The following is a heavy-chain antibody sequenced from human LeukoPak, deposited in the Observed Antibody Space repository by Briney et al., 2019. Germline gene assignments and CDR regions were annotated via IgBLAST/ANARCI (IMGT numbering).Heavy chain of an antibody. D-gene: IGHD5-24*01. CDR3: ARVLGNDKWRWLQFPNYFDD. J-gene: IGHJ4*02. CDR2: IRYDGSNK. V-gene: IGHV3-30*02. CDR1: GFTFSSYG. Sequence: GGSLRLSCAASGFTFSSYGMSWVRQAPGKGLEWVAFIRYDGSNKYYADSVKGRFTISSDNSKNTLYLQMNSLKAEDTAVYYCARVLGNDKWRWLQFPNYFDDWGQGTLVTVSS.